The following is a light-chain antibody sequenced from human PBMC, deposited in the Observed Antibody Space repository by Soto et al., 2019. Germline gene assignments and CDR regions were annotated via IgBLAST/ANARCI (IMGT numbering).Light chain of an antibody. CDR3: SSYAGSNTYV. Sequence: SALTQSPSASGSPGQSVTLSCTGTSSDVGGYNYVSWYQQHPGKAPKLIISEVSKRPSGVPDRFSGSKSGNTASLTVSGLQVEDEADYYCSSYAGSNTYVFGTGTKLTVL. CDR1: SSDVGGYNY. J-gene: IGLJ1*01. V-gene: IGLV2-8*01. CDR2: EVS.